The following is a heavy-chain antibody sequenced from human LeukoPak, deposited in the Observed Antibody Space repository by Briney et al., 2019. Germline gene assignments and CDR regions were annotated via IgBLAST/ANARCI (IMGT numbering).Heavy chain of an antibody. Sequence: SETLCLTSTVPGYSISSGYYWGWIRQPPAKGLEWIGRNYHSESTYYSPSLKSRVTISVDTSKHQCSLKLSAVTAADTAVYYCASVYYEFWSGYCLGPHGWFDPWGRGTMVTVSS. J-gene: IGHJ5*02. V-gene: IGHV4-38-2*02. CDR3: ASVYYEFWSGYCLGPHGWFDP. CDR2: NYHSEST. D-gene: IGHD3-3*01. CDR1: GYSISSGYY.